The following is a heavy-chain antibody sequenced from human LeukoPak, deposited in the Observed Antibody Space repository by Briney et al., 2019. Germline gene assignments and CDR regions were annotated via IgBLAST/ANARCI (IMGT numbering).Heavy chain of an antibody. CDR2: IKQDGSEK. J-gene: IGHJ4*02. Sequence: GGSLRLSCAASGFLFSTYWMTWVHQAPGKGLEWVANIKQDGSEKYYVDSVTGRLTIFRDNAKNLLYLQMNSLRAEDTAVYYCARGYGDYGLWGQGTLVTVSS. CDR3: ARGYGDYGL. D-gene: IGHD4-17*01. CDR1: GFLFSTYW. V-gene: IGHV3-7*03.